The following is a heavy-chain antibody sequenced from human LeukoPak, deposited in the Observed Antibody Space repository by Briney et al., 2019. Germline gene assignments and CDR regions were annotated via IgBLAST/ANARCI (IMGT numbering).Heavy chain of an antibody. J-gene: IGHJ4*02. CDR1: GFTFSSYA. V-gene: IGHV3-30*04. CDR2: ISYDGSNK. D-gene: IGHD6-6*01. CDR3: ASSRREYSSSSARDY. Sequence: GRSLRLSCAASGFTFSSYAMHWVRQAPGKGLEWVAVISYDGSNKYYADSVKGRFTISRDNSKNTLYLQMNSLRAEDTAVYYCASSRREYSSSSARDYWGQGTLVTVSS.